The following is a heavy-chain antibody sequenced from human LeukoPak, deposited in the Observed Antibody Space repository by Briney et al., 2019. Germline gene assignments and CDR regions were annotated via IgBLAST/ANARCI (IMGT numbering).Heavy chain of an antibody. CDR3: ARELAVAWDPHDAFDI. D-gene: IGHD6-19*01. V-gene: IGHV4-4*07. CDR1: GGSLSSYY. J-gene: IGHJ3*02. CDR2: IYTSGST. Sequence: SETLSLTCTVSGGSLSSYYWSWIRQPAGKGLEWIGRIYTSGSTNYNPSLKSRVTMSVDTSKNQFSLKLSSVTAADTAVYYCARELAVAWDPHDAFDIWGQGTMVTVSS.